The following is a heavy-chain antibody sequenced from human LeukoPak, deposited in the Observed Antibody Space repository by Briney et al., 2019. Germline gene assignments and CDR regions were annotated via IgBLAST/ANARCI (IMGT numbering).Heavy chain of an antibody. CDR1: GYSISSGYF. CDR2: IYQRATV. V-gene: IGHV4-38-2*02. D-gene: IGHD2-21*01. Sequence: SETLSLTCNVSGYSISSGYFWGWVRQAPGKGLEWIGSIYQRATVHYNPSLKSRVTISLDTSKDHFSLNLRSMQASDTAVYYCARAFCVGECFVLHIFFDSWGQGTLVTVSS. CDR3: ARAFCVGECFVLHIFFDS. J-gene: IGHJ4*02.